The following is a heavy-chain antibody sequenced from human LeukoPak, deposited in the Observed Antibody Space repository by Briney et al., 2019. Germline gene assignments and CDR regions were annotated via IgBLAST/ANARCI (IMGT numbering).Heavy chain of an antibody. CDR3: AREGWELLHFDY. CDR2: INSDGSST. CDR1: GFTFSSYW. D-gene: IGHD1-26*01. J-gene: IGHJ4*02. V-gene: IGHV3-74*01. Sequence: TGGSLRLSCAASGFTFSSYWMHWVRQAPAKGLVWVSRINSDGSSTSYADSVKGRFTISRDNAKNTLYLQMNSLRAEDTAVYYCAREGWELLHFDYWGQGTLVTVSS.